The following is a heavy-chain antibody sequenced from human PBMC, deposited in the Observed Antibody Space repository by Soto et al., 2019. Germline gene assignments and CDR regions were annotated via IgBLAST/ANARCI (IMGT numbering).Heavy chain of an antibody. J-gene: IGHJ5*02. Sequence: SETLSLTCAVYGGSFSGYYWSWIRQPPGKGLEWIGEINHSGSTNYNPSLKSRVTISVDTSKNQFSLKLSSVTAADTAVYYCARGLVEDYDFWSGYGNWFDPWGQGTLVTVSS. V-gene: IGHV4-34*01. D-gene: IGHD3-3*01. CDR3: ARGLVEDYDFWSGYGNWFDP. CDR1: GGSFSGYY. CDR2: INHSGST.